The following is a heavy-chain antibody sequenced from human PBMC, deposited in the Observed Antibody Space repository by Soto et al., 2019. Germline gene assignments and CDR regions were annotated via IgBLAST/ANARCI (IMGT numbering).Heavy chain of an antibody. J-gene: IGHJ4*02. D-gene: IGHD3-22*01. Sequence: PGGSLRLSCAASGFTFSSYAMSWVRQAPGKGLEWVSTISGSGGSTYYADSVKGRLTISRDNSKNTLFLQMNSLRVEDTAVYYCAKVNPYFGSSGYYPSWGQGTLVTVS. CDR2: ISGSGGST. CDR1: GFTFSSYA. CDR3: AKVNPYFGSSGYYPS. V-gene: IGHV3-23*01.